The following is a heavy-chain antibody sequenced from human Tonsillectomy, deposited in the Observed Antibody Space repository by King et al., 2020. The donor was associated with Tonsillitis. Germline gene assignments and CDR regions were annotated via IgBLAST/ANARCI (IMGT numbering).Heavy chain of an antibody. CDR2: ISYDGTNK. D-gene: IGHD3-16*01. V-gene: IGHV3-30*18. CDR1: GFTFSNYA. Sequence: QVQLVASGGGVVPPGRSLRLSCAASGFTFSNYAMPWVRQAPGKGLEWVVVISYDGTNKKYADSVKGRFTISRDNSKNTLYLQMNSLRAADTAVYYWAKEGGTGRGLDYDGGDVGGQGTTGTVSS. J-gene: IGHJ6*02. CDR3: AKEGGTGRGLDYDGGDV.